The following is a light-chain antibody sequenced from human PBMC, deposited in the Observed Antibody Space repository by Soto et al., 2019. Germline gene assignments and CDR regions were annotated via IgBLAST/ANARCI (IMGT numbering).Light chain of an antibody. Sequence: EIVLTQSPATLCLSPGERATLSCRASQSVSRNLAWYQQKPGQAPRLLIYDASNRATGIPARFSGSGSVTDFTLTISGLEPEDFALYYCQQYGVTPPNSFGGGTKVDIK. J-gene: IGKJ4*01. CDR1: QSVSRN. CDR3: QQYGVTPPNS. CDR2: DAS. V-gene: IGKV3-11*01.